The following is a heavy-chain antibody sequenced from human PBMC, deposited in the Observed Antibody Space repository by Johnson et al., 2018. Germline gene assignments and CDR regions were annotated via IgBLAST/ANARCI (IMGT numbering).Heavy chain of an antibody. V-gene: IGHV3-9*01. J-gene: IGHJ6*03. CDR1: GFNFDEYA. Sequence: VQLVQSVGGLVQPGRSLRLSCAASGFNFDEYAMHWVRQAPGKGLEWVSGLNWNSASVAYADSVKGRFTISRDKAKNTVYVQINSLRAEDTAVYYCAKGSGSAHYYMDVGGKGTTVTVSS. CDR2: LNWNSASV. CDR3: AKGSGSAHYYMDV.